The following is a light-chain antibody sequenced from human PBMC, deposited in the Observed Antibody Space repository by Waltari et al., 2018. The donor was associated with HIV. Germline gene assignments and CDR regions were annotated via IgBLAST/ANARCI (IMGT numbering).Light chain of an antibody. CDR3: QHYGTSLHWT. CDR2: GAS. J-gene: IGKJ1*01. Sequence: FVLTQSPGTLSLSPGDRANISCRASQSVPNNYLAWYQKKVGQAPRLLIYGASTRATGIPSRFSGSGSGADFTLTINRLEPEDFAVYYCQHYGTSLHWTFGQGTKVEIK. CDR1: QSVPNNY. V-gene: IGKV3-20*01.